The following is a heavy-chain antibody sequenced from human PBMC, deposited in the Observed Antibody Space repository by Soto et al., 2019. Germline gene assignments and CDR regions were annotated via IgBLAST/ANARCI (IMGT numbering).Heavy chain of an antibody. J-gene: IGHJ4*02. Sequence: EVQLLESGGGLVQPEGSLRLSCAASGFTFSSHAMSWVRQAPGKGLEWVSAISYSGSNKYYTDSVKGRFTISRDNSKNPLYLQMNSLRVEDTAIYYCAKRFTLFGEVKLSPDFDYWGQGTLVTVSS. CDR2: ISYSGSNK. V-gene: IGHV3-23*01. D-gene: IGHD3-3*01. CDR3: AKRFTLFGEVKLSPDFDY. CDR1: GFTFSSHA.